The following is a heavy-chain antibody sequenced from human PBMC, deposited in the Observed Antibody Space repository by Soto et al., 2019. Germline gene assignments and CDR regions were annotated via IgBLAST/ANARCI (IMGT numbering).Heavy chain of an antibody. CDR2: IDPYDSSI. D-gene: IGHD3-10*01. J-gene: IGHJ5*02. Sequence: GESLKISCKVSGYNSANSWITWVRQMPGKGLEWMGRIDPYDSSINYSPSFQGHVTLSVDKSITTAYLHWASLKASDTAIYYCARHPNYYGSASNWFDPWGQGTLVTVSS. CDR3: ARHPNYYGSASNWFDP. V-gene: IGHV5-10-1*01. CDR1: GYNSANSW.